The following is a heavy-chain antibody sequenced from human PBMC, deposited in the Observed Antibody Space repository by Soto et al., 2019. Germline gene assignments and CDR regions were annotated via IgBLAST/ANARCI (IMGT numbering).Heavy chain of an antibody. V-gene: IGHV1-69*01. CDR1: GGTFSSYA. Sequence: QVQLVQSGAEGKKPGSSVKVSCKASGGTFSSYAISWVRQAPGQGLEWMGGIIPIFGTANYAQKFQGRVTITADESTSTAYMELSSLRSEDTAVYYCARLPLGSSSWYGNYYYGMDVWGQGTTVTVSS. D-gene: IGHD6-13*01. CDR2: IIPIFGTA. CDR3: ARLPLGSSSWYGNYYYGMDV. J-gene: IGHJ6*02.